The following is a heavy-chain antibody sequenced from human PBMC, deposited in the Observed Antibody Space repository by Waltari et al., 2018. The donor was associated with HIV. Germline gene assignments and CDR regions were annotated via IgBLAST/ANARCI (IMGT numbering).Heavy chain of an antibody. CDR3: TSLGSVVQGVAVDY. CDR2: IKNKIAGGTT. Sequence: EVQVVESGGGLTKPGESLRLSCATSGLTFSRAWMSWVRQAPGKGLEVIGRIKNKIAGGTTDYAAPVQSRFTISRDDSKTTLYLQMNSLKTEDTAVYYCTSLGSVVQGVAVDYWGQGILVTVSS. V-gene: IGHV3-15*01. J-gene: IGHJ4*02. CDR1: GLTFSRAW. D-gene: IGHD3-10*01.